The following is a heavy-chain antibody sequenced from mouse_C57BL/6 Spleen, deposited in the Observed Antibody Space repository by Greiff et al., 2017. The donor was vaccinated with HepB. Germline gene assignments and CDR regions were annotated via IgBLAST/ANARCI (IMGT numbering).Heavy chain of an antibody. J-gene: IGHJ4*01. CDR1: GYTFTSYW. Sequence: QVQLQQPGAELVMPGASVKLSCKASGYTFTSYWMHWVKQRPGQGLEWIGEIDPSDSYTNYNQKFKGKSTLTVDKSSSTAYMQLSNLTSEDSAVYYCARGLLLRSYYYAMDYWGQGTSVTVSS. V-gene: IGHV1-69*01. CDR3: ARGLLLRSYYYAMDY. D-gene: IGHD1-1*01. CDR2: IDPSDSYT.